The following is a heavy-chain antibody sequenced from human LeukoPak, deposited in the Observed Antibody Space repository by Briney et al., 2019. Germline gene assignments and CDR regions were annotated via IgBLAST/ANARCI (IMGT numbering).Heavy chain of an antibody. CDR3: ARGLNYYDSSGYY. J-gene: IGHJ4*02. D-gene: IGHD3-22*01. CDR1: GFTVSSIY. V-gene: IGHV3-53*01. CDR2: LYSGGTT. Sequence: GGSLRLSCVASGFTVSSIYMSWVRQAPGKGLEWVSVLYSGGTTYYTDSVKGRFTISRDNSKNTLYLQMNSLRAEDTAVYYCARGLNYYDSSGYYWGQGTLVAVSS.